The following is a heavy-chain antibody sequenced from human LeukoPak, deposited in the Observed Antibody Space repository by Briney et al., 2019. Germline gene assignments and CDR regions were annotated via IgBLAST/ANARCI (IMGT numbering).Heavy chain of an antibody. CDR2: IYYSGST. D-gene: IGHD3-10*01. J-gene: IGHJ4*02. CDR1: GGSISSYY. CDR3: ARLVDYYGSGSYYFDY. Sequence: PSKTLSLTCTVSGGSISSYYWSWIRQPPGKGLEWIGYIYYSGSTNYNPSLKSRDTISVDTSKNQFSLKLSSVTAADTAVYYCARLVDYYGSGSYYFDYWGQGTLVTVSS. V-gene: IGHV4-59*08.